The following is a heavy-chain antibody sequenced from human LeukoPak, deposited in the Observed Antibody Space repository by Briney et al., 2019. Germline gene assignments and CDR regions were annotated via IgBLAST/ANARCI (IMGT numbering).Heavy chain of an antibody. CDR2: IYYSGST. V-gene: IGHV4-39*01. Sequence: SETLSLTCTVSGGSISSSSYYWGWIRQPPGKGLEWIGSIYYSGSTYYNPPLKSRVTISVDTSKNQLSLKLSSVTAADTAVYYCASRPIPVDIFDSWGQGTLVTVSS. CDR3: ASRPIPVDIFDS. J-gene: IGHJ4*02. CDR1: GGSISSSSYY. D-gene: IGHD6-19*01.